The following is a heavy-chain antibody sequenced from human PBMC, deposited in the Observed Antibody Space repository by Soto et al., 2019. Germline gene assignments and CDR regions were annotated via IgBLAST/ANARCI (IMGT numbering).Heavy chain of an antibody. CDR1: GYHLSRDH. CDR3: ARVYCSGGSCYSIDY. D-gene: IGHD2-15*01. J-gene: IGHJ4*02. CDR2: INPSGGST. Sequence: GASGKVVLQGSGYHLSRDHMHLVRDAPGQGLEWMGIINPSGGSTSYAQKFQGRVTMTRDTSTSTVYMELSSLRSEDTAVYYCARVYCSGGSCYSIDYWGQGTLVTVSS. V-gene: IGHV1-46*03.